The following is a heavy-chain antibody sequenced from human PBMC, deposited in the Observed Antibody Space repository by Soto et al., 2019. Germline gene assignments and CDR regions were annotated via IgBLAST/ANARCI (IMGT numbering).Heavy chain of an antibody. J-gene: IGHJ6*02. Sequence: GGSLRLSCAASGFTVSSNYMSWVRQAPGKGLEWVSVIYSGGSTYYADSVKGRFTISRDNSKNTLHLQMNSLRAEDTAVYYCASINSDYGMDVWGQGTTVTVSS. CDR3: ASINSDYGMDV. CDR1: GFTVSSNY. V-gene: IGHV3-53*01. CDR2: IYSGGST. D-gene: IGHD3-10*01.